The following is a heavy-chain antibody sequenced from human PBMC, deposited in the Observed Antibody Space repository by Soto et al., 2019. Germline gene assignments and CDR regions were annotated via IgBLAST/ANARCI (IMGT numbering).Heavy chain of an antibody. CDR3: ARDLTREGDYYDRSGYYLDY. V-gene: IGHV1-46*01. Sequence: ASVKVSCKASGYTFTRHYMHWVRQAPGQGLEWMGIINPSDDATSYAEKFQGRLTMTKDTSTSTVYMEMSSLRSEDTAVYYCARDLTREGDYYDRSGYYLDYWGQGTLVTVSS. D-gene: IGHD3-22*01. J-gene: IGHJ4*02. CDR1: GYTFTRHY. CDR2: INPSDDAT.